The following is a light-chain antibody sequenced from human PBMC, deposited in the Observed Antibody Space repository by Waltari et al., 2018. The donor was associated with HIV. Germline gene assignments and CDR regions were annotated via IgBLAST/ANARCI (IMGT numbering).Light chain of an antibody. CDR1: HDIRAS. J-gene: IGKJ2*01. V-gene: IGKV1-NL1*01. CDR2: GTS. CDR3: QQYYTVPYT. Sequence: DIQMAQSPSSLSASVGSRVTITCRASHDIRASLAWYQLKPGQAPELLVFGTSMLESEVPPRLSGSSSGTTYTLTISSLQAEDSATYYCQQYYTVPYTFGQGTYLEI.